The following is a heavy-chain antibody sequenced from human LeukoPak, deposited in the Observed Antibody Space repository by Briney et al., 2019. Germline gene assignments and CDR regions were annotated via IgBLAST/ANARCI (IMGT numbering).Heavy chain of an antibody. CDR1: GFSLSTSGAG. Sequence: PGPTLLNPTPTLTLTFTFSGFSLSTSGAGVGWIRQPPVKAMEWLALIYWDDDKRYSPSLKSRLTITKDTSKNQVVLTMTNIDPVDTATYYCAHSLRCSTSCPFAYWGQGTLVTVSS. CDR3: AHSLRCSTSCPFAY. V-gene: IGHV2-5*02. J-gene: IGHJ4*02. D-gene: IGHD2-2*01. CDR2: IYWDDDK.